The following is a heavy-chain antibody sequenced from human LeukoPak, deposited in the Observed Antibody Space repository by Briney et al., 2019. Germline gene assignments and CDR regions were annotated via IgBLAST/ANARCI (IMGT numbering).Heavy chain of an antibody. CDR3: ASGGALAGFDY. Sequence: PSETLSLTCTVSGGSISSSSYYWGWIRQPPGKGLEWIGSIYYSGSTYYNPSLKSRVTISVDTSKNQFSLKLSSVTAADTAVYYCASGGALAGFDYWGQGTLVTVSS. D-gene: IGHD3-10*01. V-gene: IGHV4-39*01. CDR2: IYYSGST. J-gene: IGHJ4*02. CDR1: GGSISSSSYY.